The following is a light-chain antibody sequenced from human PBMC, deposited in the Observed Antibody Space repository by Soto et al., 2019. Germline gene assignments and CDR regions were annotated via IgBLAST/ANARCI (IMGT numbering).Light chain of an antibody. CDR2: AAS. Sequence: DIQMTQSPSTLSASVGDRVTITCRASQSITNWLAWYQQKPGKAPKLLMYAASSLQSGVPSRFSGSGSGTDFTLTISSLQPEDFATYYCQQSYSTLSITFGQGTRLEI. J-gene: IGKJ5*01. CDR3: QQSYSTLSIT. CDR1: QSITNW. V-gene: IGKV1-39*01.